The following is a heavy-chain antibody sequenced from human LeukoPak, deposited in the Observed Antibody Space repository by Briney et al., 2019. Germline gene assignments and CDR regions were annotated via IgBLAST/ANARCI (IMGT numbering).Heavy chain of an antibody. J-gene: IGHJ4*02. Sequence: GGSLRLSCAASGFTFSSYWMSWVRQAPGKGLEWVANIKQDGSEKYYVDSVKGRFTISRDNAKNSLYLQMNSLRAEDTAVYYCARIRMGATGRHFDYWGQGTLVTVSS. V-gene: IGHV3-7*01. CDR1: GFTFSSYW. CDR2: IKQDGSEK. D-gene: IGHD1-14*01. CDR3: ARIRMGATGRHFDY.